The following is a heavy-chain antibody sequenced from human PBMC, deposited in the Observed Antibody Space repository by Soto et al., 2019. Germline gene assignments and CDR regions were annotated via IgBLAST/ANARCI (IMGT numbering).Heavy chain of an antibody. CDR2: IIPIFGTA. CDR3: ARDSTFVQDIVVVPAAIIYYGMDV. J-gene: IGHJ6*02. D-gene: IGHD2-2*02. Sequence: GASVKVSCKASGGTFSSYAISWVRQAPGQGLEWMGGIIPIFGTANYAQKFQGRVTITADESTSTAYMELSSLRSEDTAVYYCARDSTFVQDIVVVPAAIIYYGMDVWGQGTTVTVSS. V-gene: IGHV1-69*13. CDR1: GGTFSSYA.